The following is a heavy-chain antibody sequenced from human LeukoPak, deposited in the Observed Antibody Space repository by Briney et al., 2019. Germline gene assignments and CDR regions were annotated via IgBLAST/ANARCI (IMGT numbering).Heavy chain of an antibody. CDR2: ISGSGSTI. CDR1: GFTFSDYY. CDR3: ARDRDDYGDYVTFDY. Sequence: PGGSLRLSCAASGFTFSDYYMSWVRQAPGKGLEWVSYISGSGSTIYYADSLKGRFTISRDNAKNSLYLQMNSLRAEDTAVYYCARDRDDYGDYVTFDYWGQGTLVTVSS. D-gene: IGHD4-17*01. J-gene: IGHJ4*02. V-gene: IGHV3-11*04.